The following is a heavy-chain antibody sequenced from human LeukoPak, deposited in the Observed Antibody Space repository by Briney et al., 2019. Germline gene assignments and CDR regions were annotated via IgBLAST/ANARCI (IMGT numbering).Heavy chain of an antibody. V-gene: IGHV4-59*08. CDR2: IYYSGSP. D-gene: IGHD6-13*01. J-gene: IGHJ4*02. Sequence: PSETLSLTCTVSGGSISGYYWSWIRQPPGKGLEWTGYIYYSGSPTYNPSVKSRVTMSIDTSKNQLSLKLSSVTATDTAFYSCARHWDTSSWSVDYWGQGTLVTVSS. CDR3: ARHWDTSSWSVDY. CDR1: GGSISGYY.